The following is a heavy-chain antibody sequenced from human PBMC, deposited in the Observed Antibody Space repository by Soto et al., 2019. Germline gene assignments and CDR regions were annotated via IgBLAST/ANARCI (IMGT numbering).Heavy chain of an antibody. Sequence: QVTLKESGPVLVKPRETLTLTCTVSGFSLSNAKMSVSWIRQPPGKALEWLVHIFADDEKSYSTSLKSRLTISKDTSKSQVVLTMTNMDPVDTGTYYCARIVDPCGGDCRVFYFDHWGQGSLVTVSS. CDR1: GFSLSNAKMS. V-gene: IGHV2-26*01. D-gene: IGHD2-21*02. CDR3: ARIVDPCGGDCRVFYFDH. CDR2: IFADDEK. J-gene: IGHJ4*02.